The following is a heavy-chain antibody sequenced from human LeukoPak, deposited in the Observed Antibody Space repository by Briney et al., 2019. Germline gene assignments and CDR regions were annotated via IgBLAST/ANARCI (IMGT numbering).Heavy chain of an antibody. CDR3: ASRPLVFCGGDCYSLGY. V-gene: IGHV3-30-3*01. Sequence: GGSLRLSCAASGFTFSTYAIHWVRQAPGKGLEWVAVISYDGNIKHYADSVKGRFTISRDNSKNTLYLQMNSLRPEDTAVYYCASRPLVFCGGDCYSLGYWGQGTLVTVSS. J-gene: IGHJ4*02. CDR2: ISYDGNIK. D-gene: IGHD2-21*01. CDR1: GFTFSTYA.